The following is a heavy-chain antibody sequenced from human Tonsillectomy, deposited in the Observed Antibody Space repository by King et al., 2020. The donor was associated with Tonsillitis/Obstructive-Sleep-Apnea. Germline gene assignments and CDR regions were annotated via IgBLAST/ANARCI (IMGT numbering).Heavy chain of an antibody. CDR2: ISAYNGNT. V-gene: IGHV1-18*01. Sequence: QLVQSGAEVKKPGASVKVSCKASGYTLTTYGISWVRQAPGQGLEWMGWISAYNGNTNYAQKLQGRVTMTTDTSTTTAYMELRSLISDDTAFYYCACVETNLGAFDIWGQGTMVTVSS. D-gene: IGHD1-1*01. J-gene: IGHJ3*02. CDR3: ACVETNLGAFDI. CDR1: GYTLTTYG.